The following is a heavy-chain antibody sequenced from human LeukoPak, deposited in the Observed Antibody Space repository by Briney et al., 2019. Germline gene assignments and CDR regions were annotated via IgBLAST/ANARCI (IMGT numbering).Heavy chain of an antibody. Sequence: GGSLRLSCAASGFTVSSSYMSWVRQAPGKGLEWVSVIYSDSSIYYADSVKGRFTISRDNSKNTVYLQMNNLRAEDTAVYYCARHPPESGSAHYFDYWGQGTLVTVSS. J-gene: IGHJ4*02. V-gene: IGHV3-66*04. CDR1: GFTVSSSY. CDR2: IYSDSSI. D-gene: IGHD1-26*01. CDR3: ARHPPESGSAHYFDY.